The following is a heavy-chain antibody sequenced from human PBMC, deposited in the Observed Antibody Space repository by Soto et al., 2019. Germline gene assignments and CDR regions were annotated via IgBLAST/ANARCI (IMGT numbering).Heavy chain of an antibody. CDR1: GFTFSTYA. V-gene: IGHV3-23*01. D-gene: IGHD2-15*01. CDR3: AKDEQYCSGGSCYY. J-gene: IGHJ4*02. Sequence: PGGSLRLSCAASGFTFSTYAMTWVRQAPGKGLEWVALISGSGDKIYHADPVKGRFTISRDNSKNTLYLQMNSLRVEDTAVYYCAKDEQYCSGGSCYYWGQGTPVTVSS. CDR2: ISGSGDKI.